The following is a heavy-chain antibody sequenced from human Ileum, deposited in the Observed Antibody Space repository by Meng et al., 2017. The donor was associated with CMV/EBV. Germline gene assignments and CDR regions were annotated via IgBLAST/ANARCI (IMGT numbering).Heavy chain of an antibody. CDR2: ISGSGGST. CDR3: ARGYSNRIDY. D-gene: IGHD4-11*01. J-gene: IGHJ4*02. V-gene: IGHV3-23*01. CDR1: GFTFSSYA. Sequence: GESLKISCAASGFTFSSYAMSWVRQAPGKGLEWVSAISGSGGSTYYADSVKGRFTISRDNSKNTLYLQMNSLRAEDTAVYYCARGYSNRIDYWGQGTLVTVSS.